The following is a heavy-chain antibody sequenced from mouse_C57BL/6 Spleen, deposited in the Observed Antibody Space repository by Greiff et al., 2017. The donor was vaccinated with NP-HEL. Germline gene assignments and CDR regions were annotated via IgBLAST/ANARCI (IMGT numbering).Heavy chain of an antibody. V-gene: IGHV1-64*01. CDR1: GYTFTSYW. CDR3: AGYYSTLFAY. CDR2: IHPNSGST. D-gene: IGHD2-5*01. Sequence: QVQLQQPGAELVKPGASVKLSCKASGYTFTSYWMHWVKQRPGQGLEWIGMIHPNSGSTNYNEKFKSKATLTVDKSSSTAYMQLSSLTSEDSAGYYCAGYYSTLFAYWGQGTLGTVSA. J-gene: IGHJ3*01.